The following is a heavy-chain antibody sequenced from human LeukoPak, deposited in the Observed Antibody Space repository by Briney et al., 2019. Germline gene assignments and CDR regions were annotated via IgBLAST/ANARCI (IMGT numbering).Heavy chain of an antibody. CDR3: AREGCSSTSCYYFDY. CDR2: IYYSGST. V-gene: IGHV4-59*11. CDR1: GGSISSHY. D-gene: IGHD2-2*01. Sequence: PSETLSLTCTVSGGSISSHYWSWIRQPPGKGLEWIGYIYYSGSTNYNPSLKSRVTISVDTSKNQFCLKLSSVTAADTAVYYCAREGCSSTSCYYFDYWGQGTLVTVSS. J-gene: IGHJ4*02.